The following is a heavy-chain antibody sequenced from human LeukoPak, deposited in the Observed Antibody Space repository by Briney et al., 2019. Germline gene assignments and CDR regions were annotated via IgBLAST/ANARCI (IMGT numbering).Heavy chain of an antibody. CDR3: AKPRIAAAGLDAFDI. Sequence: GGSLRLSCAASGFTFSSYGMHWVRQAPGKGLEWVAVISYDGSNKYYADPVKGRFTISRDNSKNTLYLQMNSLRAEDTAVYYCAKPRIAAAGLDAFDIWGQGTMVTVSS. J-gene: IGHJ3*02. CDR1: GFTFSSYG. V-gene: IGHV3-30*18. CDR2: ISYDGSNK. D-gene: IGHD6-13*01.